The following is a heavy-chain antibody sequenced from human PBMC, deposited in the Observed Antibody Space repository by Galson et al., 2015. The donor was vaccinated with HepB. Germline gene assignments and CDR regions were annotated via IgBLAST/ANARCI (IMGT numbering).Heavy chain of an antibody. CDR2: INSDGSST. CDR1: GFTFSSYW. Sequence: SLRLSCAASGFTFSSYWMHWVRQAPGKGLVWVSRINSDGSSTSYADSVKGRFTISRDNAKNTLYLQMNSLRAEDTAVYYCARGGGGYSSSWYQTWYFDLWGRGTLVTVSS. D-gene: IGHD6-13*01. V-gene: IGHV3-74*01. J-gene: IGHJ2*01. CDR3: ARGGGGYSSSWYQTWYFDL.